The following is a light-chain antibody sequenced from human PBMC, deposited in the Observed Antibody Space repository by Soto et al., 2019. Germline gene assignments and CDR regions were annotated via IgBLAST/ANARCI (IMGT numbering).Light chain of an antibody. J-gene: IGKJ1*01. CDR1: QSLTNNY. V-gene: IGKV3-11*01. Sequence: TQSPGTLSLSPGERSTLSCRASQSLTNNYLAWYQQKPGQAPRLLIYDASNRATGIPARFSGSGSGTDFTLTISSLEPEDFAVYYCQQRTKWRTFGQGTKVDI. CDR3: QQRTKWRT. CDR2: DAS.